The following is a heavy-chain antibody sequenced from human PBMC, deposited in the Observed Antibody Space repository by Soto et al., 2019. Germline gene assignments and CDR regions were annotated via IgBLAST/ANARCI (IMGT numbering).Heavy chain of an antibody. CDR2: VSVSGGST. CDR1: GFNFSTYA. J-gene: IGHJ4*02. Sequence: PGGSLRLSCAASGFNFSTYAMSWVRQAPGKGPEWISVVSVSGGSTYYADSVKGRFTISRDSSKNTLYLQMNSLRAEDTAVYYCAKWAKDIVLVSGAKGAGYWGQGTLVTVSS. D-gene: IGHD2-2*01. CDR3: AKWAKDIVLVSGAKGAGY. V-gene: IGHV3-23*01.